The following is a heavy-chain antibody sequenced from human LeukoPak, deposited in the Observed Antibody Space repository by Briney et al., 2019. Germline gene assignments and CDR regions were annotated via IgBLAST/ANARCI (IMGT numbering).Heavy chain of an antibody. CDR3: ATYSSLNRREFQF. V-gene: IGHV3-74*01. Sequence: GGSLRLSCAASGFTFSISWMHWVRQAPGKGLEWVARIDSDDSRTIYADSVKGRFTISRDDAKNTLYLQMNSLRAEDTAVYYCATYSSLNRREFQFWGQGTLLTVSS. CDR2: IDSDDSRT. J-gene: IGHJ1*01. CDR1: GFTFSISW. D-gene: IGHD3-22*01.